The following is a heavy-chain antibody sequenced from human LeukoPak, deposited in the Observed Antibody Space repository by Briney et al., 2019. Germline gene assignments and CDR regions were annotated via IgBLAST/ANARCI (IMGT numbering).Heavy chain of an antibody. J-gene: IGHJ4*02. V-gene: IGHV3-64*01. CDR2: ISGNGGDT. D-gene: IGHD6-13*01. CDR1: GFTFSSCS. CDR3: AREGTPGTFDY. Sequence: GGSLRLSCAASGFTFSSCSMHWVRQAPGKGLESVSAISGNGGDTYYANSVRGRFTISRDNSKNTLYLQMGSLTTEDTAFYYCAREGTPGTFDYWGQGTLVTVS.